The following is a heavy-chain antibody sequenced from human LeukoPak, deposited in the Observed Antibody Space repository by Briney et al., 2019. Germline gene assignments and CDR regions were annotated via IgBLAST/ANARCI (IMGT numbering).Heavy chain of an antibody. V-gene: IGHV4-30-2*01. D-gene: IGHD6-25*01. CDR3: ARYIAAVFDP. Sequence: PSETLSLTCTVSGGSISSGGYYWSWIRQPPGKGLEWIGYIYHSGSTHYNPSLKSRVTISVDRSKNQFSLKLSSVTAADTAVYYCARYIAAVFDPWGQGTLVTVSS. J-gene: IGHJ5*02. CDR2: IYHSGST. CDR1: GGSISSGGYY.